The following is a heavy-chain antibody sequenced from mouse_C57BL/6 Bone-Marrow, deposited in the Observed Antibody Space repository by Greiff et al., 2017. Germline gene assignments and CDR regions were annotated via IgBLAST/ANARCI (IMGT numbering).Heavy chain of an antibody. D-gene: IGHD1-1*01. CDR1: GFTFSDYY. CDR2: INYDGSST. V-gene: IGHV5-16*01. CDR3: ARHYYGSRRYYFDY. J-gene: IGHJ2*01. Sequence: EVKVVESEGGLVQPGSSMKLSCTASGFTFSDYYMAWVRQVPEKGLEWVANINYDGSSTYYLDSLKSRFIISRDNAKNILYLQMSSLKSEDTATYYCARHYYGSRRYYFDYWGQGTTLTVSS.